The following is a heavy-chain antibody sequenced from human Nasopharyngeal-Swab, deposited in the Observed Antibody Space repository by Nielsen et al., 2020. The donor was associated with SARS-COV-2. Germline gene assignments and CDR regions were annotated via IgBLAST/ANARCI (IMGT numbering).Heavy chain of an antibody. J-gene: IGHJ4*02. D-gene: IGHD4-17*01. CDR1: GYTLTGYY. CDR3: ARDDYGDYGYFGH. CDR2: INPHSRGT. Sequence: ASVKVSCKASGYTLTGYYMHWVRQAHGQGLEWMGWINPHSRGTKYAQKFQGRVTMTSDTSINTAYMELRRLRSDDTAVYYCARDDYGDYGYFGHWGQGTLVTVSS. V-gene: IGHV1-2*02.